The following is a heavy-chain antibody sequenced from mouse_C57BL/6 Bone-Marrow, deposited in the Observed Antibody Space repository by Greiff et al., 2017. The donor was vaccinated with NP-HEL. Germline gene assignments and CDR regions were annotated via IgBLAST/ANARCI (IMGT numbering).Heavy chain of an antibody. Sequence: VQRVESGAELVRPGASVKLSCKASGYTFTDYYINWVKQRPGQGLEWIARIYPGSGNTYYNEKFKGKATLTAEKSSSTAYMQLSSLTSEDSAVYFCARHRITTGGFAYWGQGTLVTVSA. V-gene: IGHV1-76*01. CDR1: GYTFTDYY. CDR3: ARHRITTGGFAY. D-gene: IGHD1-1*01. J-gene: IGHJ3*01. CDR2: IYPGSGNT.